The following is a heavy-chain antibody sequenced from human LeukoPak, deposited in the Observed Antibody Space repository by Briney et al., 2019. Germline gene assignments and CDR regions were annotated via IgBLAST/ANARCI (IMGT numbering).Heavy chain of an antibody. CDR2: IYYSGSI. D-gene: IGHD5-18*01. Sequence: SETLSLTCTVSGGSIISSSYYWGWIRQPPGKGLEWIGSIYYSGSIYYNPSLKSRVTISADTSKNQFSLKLSSVTAADTAVYYCARHLARGYSYGYDYWGQGTLVTVSS. J-gene: IGHJ4*02. CDR3: ARHLARGYSYGYDY. CDR1: GGSIISSSYY. V-gene: IGHV4-39*01.